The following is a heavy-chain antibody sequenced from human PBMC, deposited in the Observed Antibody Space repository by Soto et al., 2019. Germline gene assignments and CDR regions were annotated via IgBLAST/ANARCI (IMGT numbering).Heavy chain of an antibody. D-gene: IGHD3-22*01. Sequence: LSLTCTVSGGSVSSGSYYWSWIRQPPGKGLEWIGYIYYSGSTNYNPSLKSRVTISVDTSKNQFSLKLSSVTAADTAVYYCARWGGDYDSSGYWDYFDYWGQGTLVTASS. CDR3: ARWGGDYDSSGYWDYFDY. CDR1: GGSVSSGSYY. J-gene: IGHJ4*02. CDR2: IYYSGST. V-gene: IGHV4-61*01.